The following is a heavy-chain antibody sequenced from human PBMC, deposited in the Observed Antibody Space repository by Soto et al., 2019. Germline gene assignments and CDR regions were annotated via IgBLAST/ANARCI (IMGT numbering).Heavy chain of an antibody. CDR1: GGSISSSSYY. CDR3: ASRDYDYIWGSYRGGHAFDI. V-gene: IGHV4-39*01. Sequence: SETLSLTCTVSGGSISSSSYYWGWIRQPPGKGLEWIGSIYYSGSTYYNPSLKSRVTISVDTSKNQFSLKLSSVTAADTAVYYWASRDYDYIWGSYRGGHAFDIWGQGTMVTVSS. D-gene: IGHD3-16*01. J-gene: IGHJ3*02. CDR2: IYYSGST.